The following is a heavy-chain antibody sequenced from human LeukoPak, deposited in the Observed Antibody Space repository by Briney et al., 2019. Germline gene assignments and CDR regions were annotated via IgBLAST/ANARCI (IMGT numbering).Heavy chain of an antibody. J-gene: IGHJ4*02. D-gene: IGHD3-22*01. CDR2: ISSSGSTI. V-gene: IGHV3-48*03. CDR3: AREGVGYYDSSGYYPLDY. Sequence: GGSLRLSXAASGFTFSSYEMNWIRQAPGKGLEWVSYISSSGSTIYYADSVKGRFTISRDNAKNSLYLQMNSLRAEDTAVYYCAREGVGYYDSSGYYPLDYWGQGTLVTVSS. CDR1: GFTFSSYE.